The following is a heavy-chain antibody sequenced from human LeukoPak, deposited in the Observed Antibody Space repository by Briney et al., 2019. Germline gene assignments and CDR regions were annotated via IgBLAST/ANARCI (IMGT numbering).Heavy chain of an antibody. D-gene: IGHD2-15*01. CDR2: IYYSVST. V-gene: IGHV4-31*03. J-gene: IGHJ5*02. CDR3: AGLRSGGSNWFDP. Sequence: SQTLSLTCTVSGGSISSGGYYWSWIRQHPGKGLEWIGFIYYSVSTYYNPSLKSRVTISVDTSKNQFSLKLSSVTAADTAVYYCAGLRSGGSNWFDPWGQGTLVTVSS. CDR1: GGSISSGGYY.